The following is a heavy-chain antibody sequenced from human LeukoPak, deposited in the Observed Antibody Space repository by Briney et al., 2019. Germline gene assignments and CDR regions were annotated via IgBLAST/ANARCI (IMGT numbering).Heavy chain of an antibody. Sequence: ASVKVSCKASGYTFTGYYMHWVRQAPGQGLEWMGWINPNSGGTNYAQKFQGRVTMTRDTSISTAYMELSRLRSDDTAVYYCARVAVVVPTGDWFDPWGQGTLVTVSS. CDR1: GYTFTGYY. CDR2: INPNSGGT. CDR3: ARVAVVVPTGDWFDP. J-gene: IGHJ5*02. D-gene: IGHD3-22*01. V-gene: IGHV1-2*02.